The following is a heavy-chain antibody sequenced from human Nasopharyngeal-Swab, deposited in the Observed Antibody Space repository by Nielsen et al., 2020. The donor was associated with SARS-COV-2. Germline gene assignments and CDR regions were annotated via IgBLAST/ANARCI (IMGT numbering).Heavy chain of an antibody. CDR2: IYYSGST. Sequence: SETLSLTCTVSGGSVSSGSYYWSWIRQPPGKGLEWIGYIYYSGSTNYNPSLKSRVTISVDTSKNQFSLKLSSVTAADTAVYYCARDQGDVVTPTSFFDYWGQGTLVTVSS. CDR1: GGSVSSGSYY. CDR3: ARDQGDVVTPTSFFDY. V-gene: IGHV4-61*01. J-gene: IGHJ4*02. D-gene: IGHD4-23*01.